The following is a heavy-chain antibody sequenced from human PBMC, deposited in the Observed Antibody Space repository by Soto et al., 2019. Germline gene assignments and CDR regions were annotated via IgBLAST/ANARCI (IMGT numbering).Heavy chain of an antibody. CDR2: ISYDRSNK. D-gene: IGHD3-22*01. Sequence: GESLKISCAASGFTFSSYAMHWVRQAPGKGLEWVAVISYDRSNKYYADSVKGRFTISRDNSKNTLYLQMNSLRAEDTAVYYCATGGEEVVPSGLDYWGQGTLVTVS. CDR3: ATGGEEVVPSGLDY. CDR1: GFTFSSYA. J-gene: IGHJ4*02. V-gene: IGHV3-30-3*01.